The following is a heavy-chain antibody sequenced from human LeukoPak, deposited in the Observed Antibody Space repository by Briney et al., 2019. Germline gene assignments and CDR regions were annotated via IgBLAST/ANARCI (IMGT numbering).Heavy chain of an antibody. CDR2: ISGSGGST. CDR3: ARILYYYDSSGYPRYFDY. V-gene: IGHV3-23*01. Sequence: GGSLRLSCAASGFTFSSYAMSWVRQAPGKGLEWVSAISGSGGSTYYADSVKGRFTISRDNSKNTLYLQMSSLRAEDTTVYYRARILYYYDSSGYPRYFDYWGQGTLVTVSS. CDR1: GFTFSSYA. J-gene: IGHJ4*02. D-gene: IGHD3-22*01.